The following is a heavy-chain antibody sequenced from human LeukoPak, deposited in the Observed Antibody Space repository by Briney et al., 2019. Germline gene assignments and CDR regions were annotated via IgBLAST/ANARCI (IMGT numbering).Heavy chain of an antibody. CDR1: GYSFASYW. Sequence: GESLKISCEGSGYSFASYWIGWVRQMPGKGLEWMGIIYPGDSDTRYSPSFQGQVTISADKSISTAYLQWSSLKASDTAMYYCARIRSIAARLFDYWGQGTLVTVSS. CDR3: ARIRSIAARLFDY. D-gene: IGHD6-6*01. CDR2: IYPGDSDT. V-gene: IGHV5-51*01. J-gene: IGHJ4*02.